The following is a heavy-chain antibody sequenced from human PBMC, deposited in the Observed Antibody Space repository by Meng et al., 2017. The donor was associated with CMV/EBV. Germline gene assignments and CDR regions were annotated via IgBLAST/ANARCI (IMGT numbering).Heavy chain of an antibody. CDR1: GGTFSSYA. CDR3: ARGDSYNYYYYYGMDV. Sequence: SVKVSCKASGGTFSSYAISWVRQAPGQGLEWMGGIIPIFGTANYAQKFQGRVTITTDESTSTAYMELSSLRSEDTAVYYCARGDSYNYYYYYGMDVRGQGTTVTVSS. D-gene: IGHD2-21*01. J-gene: IGHJ6*02. CDR2: IIPIFGTA. V-gene: IGHV1-69*05.